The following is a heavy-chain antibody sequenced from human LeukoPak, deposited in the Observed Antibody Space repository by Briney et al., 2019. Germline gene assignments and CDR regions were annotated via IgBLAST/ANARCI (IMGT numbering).Heavy chain of an antibody. D-gene: IGHD6-13*01. V-gene: IGHV4-4*02. CDR3: ARERQQLETDY. J-gene: IGHJ4*02. CDR1: GGSISSSNW. CDR2: IYHSGST. Sequence: MASETLSLTCAVSGGSISSSNWWSWVRQPPGKGLEWIGEIYHSGSTNYNPSLKSRVTISVDKSKNQFPLKLSSVTAADTAVYYCARERQQLETDYWGQGTLVTVSS.